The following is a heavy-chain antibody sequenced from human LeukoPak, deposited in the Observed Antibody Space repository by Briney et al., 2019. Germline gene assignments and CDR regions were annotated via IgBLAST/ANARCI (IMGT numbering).Heavy chain of an antibody. J-gene: IGHJ4*02. CDR1: GFTFSSYG. CDR2: ISSSSSYT. V-gene: IGHV3-21*05. CDR3: ARDIVASLPVYYFDC. Sequence: GGSLRLSCTASGFTFSSYGMCWVRQAPGKGLEWVSYISSSSSYTNYADSVKGRFTISRDNAKNSLYLQMNSLRAEDTAVYYCARDIVASLPVYYFDCWGQGTLVTVSS. D-gene: IGHD5-12*01.